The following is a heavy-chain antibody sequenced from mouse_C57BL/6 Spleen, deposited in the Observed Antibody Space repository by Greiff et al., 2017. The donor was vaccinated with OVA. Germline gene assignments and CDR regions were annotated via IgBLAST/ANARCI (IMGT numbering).Heavy chain of an antibody. CDR3: AREELDFDY. J-gene: IGHJ2*01. CDR2: IDPSDSDT. V-gene: IGHV1-52*01. Sequence: QVQLQQPGAELVRPGSSVKLSCKASGYTFTSYWMHWVKQRPIQGLEWIGNIDPSDSDTHYNQKFKDKATLTVDKSSSTAYMQLSSLTAEDSAVYYCAREELDFDYWGKGTTLTVSS. CDR1: GYTFTSYW.